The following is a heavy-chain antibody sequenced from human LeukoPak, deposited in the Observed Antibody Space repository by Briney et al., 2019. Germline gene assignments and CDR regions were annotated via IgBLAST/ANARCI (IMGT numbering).Heavy chain of an antibody. Sequence: YIYYRGITNYNPSLKSRVTISVDTSKNQFSLKLSSVTAADTAVYYCARGARDFWSGYYGYWGQGTLVTVSS. V-gene: IGHV4-59*09. D-gene: IGHD3-3*01. CDR2: IYYRGIT. CDR3: ARGARDFWSGYYGY. J-gene: IGHJ4*02.